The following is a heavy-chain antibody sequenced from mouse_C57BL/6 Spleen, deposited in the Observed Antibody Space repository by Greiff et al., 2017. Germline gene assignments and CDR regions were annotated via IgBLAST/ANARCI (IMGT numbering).Heavy chain of an antibody. CDR2: INPYNGGT. D-gene: IGHD1-1*01. V-gene: IGHV1-19*01. CDR1: GYTFTDYY. J-gene: IGHJ1*03. CDR3: ARHYYGSSYWYFDV. Sequence: EVQLQQSGPVLVKPGASVKMSCKASGYTFTDYYMNWVKQSHGKSLEWIGVINPYNGGTSYNQKFKGKATLTVDKSSSTAYMELNSLTSEDSSVYSSARHYYGSSYWYFDVWGTGTTVTVSS.